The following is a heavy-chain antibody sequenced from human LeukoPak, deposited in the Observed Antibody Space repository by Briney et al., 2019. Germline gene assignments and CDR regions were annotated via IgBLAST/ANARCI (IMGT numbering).Heavy chain of an antibody. CDR2: ISGTAGST. CDR3: AKPLPLTYFSFDY. D-gene: IGHD2/OR15-2a*01. CDR1: GFTFSSYV. Sequence: GGSLRLSCAASGFTFSSYVISWVRQAPGKGLEWVSAISGTAGSTYYADSVKGRFTISRDNSKNTVFLQIRSLRAEDTAVYYCAKPLPLTYFSFDYWGQGTLVTVSS. J-gene: IGHJ4*02. V-gene: IGHV3-23*01.